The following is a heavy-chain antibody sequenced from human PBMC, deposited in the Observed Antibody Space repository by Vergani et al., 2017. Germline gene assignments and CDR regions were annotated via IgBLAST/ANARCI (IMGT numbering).Heavy chain of an antibody. D-gene: IGHD3-3*01. J-gene: IGHJ4*02. V-gene: IGHV3-66*04. Sequence: QLVESGGDLVQPGGSLRLSCAVSGFTVSSHYMSWVRQAPGKGLEWVSVIFSGGYTYYADSVKGRFTISRDDYKNSLYLQMNSLRAEDTAVYYCASQYYDFWSGRYWGQGTLVTVSS. CDR1: GFTVSSHY. CDR2: IFSGGYT. CDR3: ASQYYDFWSGRY.